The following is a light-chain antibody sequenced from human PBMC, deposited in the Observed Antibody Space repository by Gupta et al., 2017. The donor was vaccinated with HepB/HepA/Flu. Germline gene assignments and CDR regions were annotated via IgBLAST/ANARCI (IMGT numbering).Light chain of an antibody. CDR2: SDY. CDR3: AALDDSLNGLWV. V-gene: IGLV1-44*01. CDR1: RYNIGSNT. Sequence: QSVLTQPPSTSGTPGQRVTISCYGCRYNIGSNTVNWYQQVPGTAPKLLFYSDYKRPTLVPDRFSGSKSGTSASLAISGLQAEDEADYYCAALDDSLNGLWVVGGGTKLTVL. J-gene: IGLJ3*02.